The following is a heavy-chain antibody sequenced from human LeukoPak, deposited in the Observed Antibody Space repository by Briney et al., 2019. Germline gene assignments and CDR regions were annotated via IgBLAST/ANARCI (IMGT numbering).Heavy chain of an antibody. CDR1: GFTFSSYE. V-gene: IGHV3-48*03. D-gene: IGHD3-10*02. J-gene: IGHJ6*04. Sequence: PGGSLRLSCAASGFTFSSYEMNWVRQAPGKGLEWVSYISGGGSTIYYADSVKGRFTIFRDNAKNSLYLQMNSLRAEDTAVYYCAELGITMIGGVWGKGTTVTISS. CDR3: AELGITMIGGV. CDR2: ISGGGSTI.